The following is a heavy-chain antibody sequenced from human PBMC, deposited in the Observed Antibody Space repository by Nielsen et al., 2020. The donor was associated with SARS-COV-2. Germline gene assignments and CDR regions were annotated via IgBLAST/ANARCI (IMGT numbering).Heavy chain of an antibody. CDR2: INHSGNT. D-gene: IGHD3-16*01. V-gene: IGHV4-34*01. Sequence: PGKGLEWIAEINHSGNTNYSPSLRSRVTMSVDTSKNQFSLRLSSVTAADTAVYYCARVPRGKVRKIIMKIASHALDVWGQGTTVTVSS. J-gene: IGHJ6*02. CDR3: ARVPRGKVRKIIMKIASHALDV.